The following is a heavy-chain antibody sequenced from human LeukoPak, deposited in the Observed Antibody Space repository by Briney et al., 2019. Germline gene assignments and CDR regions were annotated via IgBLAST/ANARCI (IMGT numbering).Heavy chain of an antibody. CDR1: GYTFTSYP. CDR3: ARDSTLLGYYYGSGRDPYAFDI. J-gene: IGHJ3*02. D-gene: IGHD3-10*01. Sequence: ASVKVSCKASGYTFTSYPMHWVRQAPGQRLEWMGWINAGNGNTKYSQKFQGRVTITRDTSASTAYMELSSLRSEDTAVYYCARDSTLLGYYYGSGRDPYAFDIWGQGTMVTVSS. CDR2: INAGNGNT. V-gene: IGHV1-3*01.